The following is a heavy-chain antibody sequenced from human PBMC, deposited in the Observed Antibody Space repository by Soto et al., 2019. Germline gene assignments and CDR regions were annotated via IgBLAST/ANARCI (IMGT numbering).Heavy chain of an antibody. CDR2: ISSRSDI. CDR1: VFTFSTYS. D-gene: IGHD2-2*02. Sequence: PGWSLRLSCVCSVFTFSTYSINWVRQAPGKGLEWVSSISSRSDIYYADSVKGRFTISRDNAKNSVSLQMNSLRAEDTAVYYCAREYTAWPLAYGLDVWGQGTTVTVSS. J-gene: IGHJ6*02. V-gene: IGHV3-21*01. CDR3: AREYTAWPLAYGLDV.